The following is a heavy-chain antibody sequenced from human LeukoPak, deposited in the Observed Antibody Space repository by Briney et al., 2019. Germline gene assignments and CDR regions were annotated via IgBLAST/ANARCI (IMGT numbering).Heavy chain of an antibody. D-gene: IGHD2-21*02. CDR2: IYHSGST. V-gene: IGHV4-38-2*02. CDR3: AREKVSYCGGDSWCHAFDI. CDR1: GYSISSGYY. J-gene: IGHJ3*02. Sequence: PSETLSLTCTVSGYSISSGYYWGWIRQPPGKGLEWIGSIYHSGSTYYNPSLKSRVTISVDTSKNQFSLKLSSVIAADTAVYYCAREKVSYCGGDSWCHAFDIWGQGTMVTVSS.